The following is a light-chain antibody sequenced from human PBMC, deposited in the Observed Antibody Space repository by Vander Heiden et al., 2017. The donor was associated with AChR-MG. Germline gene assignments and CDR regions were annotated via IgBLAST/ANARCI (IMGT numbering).Light chain of an antibody. Sequence: DIQMTQSPSSLSASVGDRVTITCRASQGINIYLAWFQQKPGKAPKSLIYGASNLERGVPLKFSGSGSGTEFTLTISNLQPEDSATYYCHQYDTTPWTFGQGTRVEIK. CDR3: HQYDTTPWT. V-gene: IGKV1-16*02. CDR2: GAS. J-gene: IGKJ1*01. CDR1: QGINIY.